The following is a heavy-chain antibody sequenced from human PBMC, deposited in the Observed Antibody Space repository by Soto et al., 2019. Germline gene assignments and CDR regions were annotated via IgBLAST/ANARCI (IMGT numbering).Heavy chain of an antibody. CDR3: ARWVVPAASTFFYYYGMDV. Sequence: QVQLVEAGGGVVQSGRSLRLSCAASGFTFSSYGMHWVRQAPGKGLEWVAVIWFDGSTKYYADSVKGRFTISRDNSESTLYLQMSSLRAEDTVVYYCARWVVPAASTFFYYYGMDVWGQGTTVTVSS. CDR2: IWFDGSTK. V-gene: IGHV3-33*01. D-gene: IGHD2-2*01. CDR1: GFTFSSYG. J-gene: IGHJ6*02.